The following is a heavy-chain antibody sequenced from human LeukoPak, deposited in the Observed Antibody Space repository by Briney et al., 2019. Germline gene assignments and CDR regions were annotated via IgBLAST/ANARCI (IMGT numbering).Heavy chain of an antibody. D-gene: IGHD3-22*01. J-gene: IGHJ4*02. V-gene: IGHV3-9*01. CDR2: ISWNSGSI. CDR1: GFTFDDYA. Sequence: PGGSLRLSCAASGFTFDDYAMHWVRQAPGKGLEWVSGISWNSGSIGYADSVKGRFTISRDNAKNSLYLQMNSLRAEDTALYYCAKANYYYDSSGYVSPFDYWGQGTLVTVSS. CDR3: AKANYYYDSSGYVSPFDY.